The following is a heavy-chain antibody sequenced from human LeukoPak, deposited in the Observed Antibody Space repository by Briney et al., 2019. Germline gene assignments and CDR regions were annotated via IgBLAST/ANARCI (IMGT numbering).Heavy chain of an antibody. J-gene: IGHJ4*02. CDR1: GFTFSSYS. CDR2: ISGSSSYI. V-gene: IGHV3-21*01. CDR3: ATAPVVVIRPPFDY. D-gene: IGHD3-22*01. Sequence: GGSLRLSCAVSGFTFSSYSMNWVRQAPGKGLEWVSSISGSSSYIYYADSVKGRFTISRHNAKNSLYLQMNSLRAEDTAVYYCATAPVVVIRPPFDYWGQGTLVTVSS.